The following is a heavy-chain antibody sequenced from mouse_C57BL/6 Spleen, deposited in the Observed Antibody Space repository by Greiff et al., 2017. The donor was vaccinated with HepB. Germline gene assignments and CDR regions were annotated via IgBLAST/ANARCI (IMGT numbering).Heavy chain of an antibody. V-gene: IGHV1-22*01. Sequence: VQLQQSGPELVKPGASVKMSCKASGYTFTDYNMHWVKQSHGKSLEWIGYINPNNGGTSYNQKFKGKATLTVNKSSSTAYMELRSLTSEDSAVYYCARRRVLPYYFDYWGQGTTLTVSS. D-gene: IGHD1-1*01. CDR3: ARRRVLPYYFDY. CDR1: GYTFTDYN. CDR2: INPNNGGT. J-gene: IGHJ2*01.